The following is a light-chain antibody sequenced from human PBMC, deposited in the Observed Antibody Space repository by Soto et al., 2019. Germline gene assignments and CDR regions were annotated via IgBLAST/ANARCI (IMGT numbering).Light chain of an antibody. CDR2: EVT. Sequence: QSVLTQPASVSGSPRQSITISCTGTNSDVGSYNLVSWFQQHPGKAPKLVIYEVTKRPSGVSDRFSGSKSGNTASLTISGLQAEDEADYYCFSYAGDSVYVFGTGPKVTVL. CDR3: FSYAGDSVYV. J-gene: IGLJ1*01. V-gene: IGLV2-23*02. CDR1: NSDVGSYNL.